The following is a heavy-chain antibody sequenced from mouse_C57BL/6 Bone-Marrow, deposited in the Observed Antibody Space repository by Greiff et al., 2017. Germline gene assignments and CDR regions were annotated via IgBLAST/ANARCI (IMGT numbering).Heavy chain of an antibody. V-gene: IGHV1-54*01. J-gene: IGHJ3*01. D-gene: IGHD4-1*01. CDR3: ARSKNWDSWFAY. Sequence: VQLQQSGAELVRPGTSVKVSCKASGYAFTNYLIEWVKQRPGQGLEWIGVINPGSGGTNYNEKFKGKATLTADKSSSTAYMQHSSLTSEDSAVYFCARSKNWDSWFAYWGQGTLVTVSA. CDR1: GYAFTNYL. CDR2: INPGSGGT.